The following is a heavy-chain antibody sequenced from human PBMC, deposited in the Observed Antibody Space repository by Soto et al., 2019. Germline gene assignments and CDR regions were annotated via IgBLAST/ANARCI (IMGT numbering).Heavy chain of an antibody. CDR3: ARNYGPGYTFDY. V-gene: IGHV4-59*08. Sequence: SETLSLTCTVSGGSIRSYYWSWIRQPPGKGLEWIGYIYYSGSANYNPSLKSRVTISVDTSKNQFSLKLSSVTAADTAVYYCARNYGPGYTFDYWGQGTLVTVSS. CDR1: GGSIRSYY. CDR2: IYYSGSA. J-gene: IGHJ4*02. D-gene: IGHD3-10*01.